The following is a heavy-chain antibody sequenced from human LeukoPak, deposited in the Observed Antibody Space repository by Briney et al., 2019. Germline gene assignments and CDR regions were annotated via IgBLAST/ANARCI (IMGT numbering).Heavy chain of an antibody. CDR2: IYYSGST. J-gene: IGHJ4*02. V-gene: IGHV4-59*01. CDR3: ARVASVGATRALDY. CDR1: GGSITSDY. Sequence: KTSETLSLTCTVSGGSITSDYWSWIRQPPGKGLASIGYIYYSGSTNYNPSLKSRVTISVDTSKNQFSLKLSSVTAADTAVYYCARVASVGATRALDYWGQGTLVTVSS. D-gene: IGHD1-26*01.